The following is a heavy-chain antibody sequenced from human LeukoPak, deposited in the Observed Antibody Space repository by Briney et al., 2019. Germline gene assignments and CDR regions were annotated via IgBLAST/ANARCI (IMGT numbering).Heavy chain of an antibody. D-gene: IGHD4-17*01. CDR3: ARDRKDGDYVPRDAFDI. V-gene: IGHV3-64*01. CDR1: GFTFSSNA. J-gene: IGHJ3*02. CDR2: ISNNGGST. Sequence: GGSLRLSCAASGFTFSSNAIHWVRQAPGKGLEYVSAISNNGGSTYYANSVKGRFTISRDNSKNTLYLQMGSLRAEDMAVYYCARDRKDGDYVPRDAFDIWGQGTMVTVSS.